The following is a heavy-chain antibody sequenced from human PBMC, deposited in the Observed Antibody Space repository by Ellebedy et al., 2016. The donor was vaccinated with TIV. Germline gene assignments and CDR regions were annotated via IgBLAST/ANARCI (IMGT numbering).Heavy chain of an antibody. J-gene: IGHJ4*02. CDR1: GFTFSSYA. V-gene: IGHV3-7*03. Sequence: GGSLRLSCAASGFTFSSYAMSWVRQAPGKGLEWVANIKQDGSEKYYVDSVKGRFTISRDNAKNSLFLQVSSLRAEDTAVYYCARSGGRYSGYAYWGQGTLVTVSS. D-gene: IGHD5-12*01. CDR3: ARSGGRYSGYAY. CDR2: IKQDGSEK.